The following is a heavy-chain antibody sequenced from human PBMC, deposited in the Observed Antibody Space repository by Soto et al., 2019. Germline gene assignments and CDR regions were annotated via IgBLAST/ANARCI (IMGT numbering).Heavy chain of an antibody. D-gene: IGHD6-13*01. CDR1: GYSLTSYW. CDR2: IYPGDSDT. CDR3: ARTSAAGKYYYGMDV. Sequence: PGESLKISCKGSGYSLTSYWIGWVRQMPGRGLEWMGIIYPGDSDTRYSPSFQGQVTISADKSISTAYLQWSSLKASDTAMYYCARTSAAGKYYYGMDVWSQGTTVTVSS. V-gene: IGHV5-51*01. J-gene: IGHJ6*02.